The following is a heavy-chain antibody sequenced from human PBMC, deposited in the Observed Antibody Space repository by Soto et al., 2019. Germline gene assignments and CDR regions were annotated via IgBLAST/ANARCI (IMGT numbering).Heavy chain of an antibody. CDR3: ARGESSSSPFDY. Sequence: QVQLVESGGGVVKPGGPLRLSCAASGFTFSDYYMSWIRQAPWKGLEWVSYISSSGSIIYYAYSVKGRFTMSRDNAKNSLYLQMNSLRAEDTAVYYCARGESSSSPFDYWGQGTLVTVSS. CDR2: ISSSGSII. V-gene: IGHV3-11*01. J-gene: IGHJ4*02. D-gene: IGHD6-6*01. CDR1: GFTFSDYY.